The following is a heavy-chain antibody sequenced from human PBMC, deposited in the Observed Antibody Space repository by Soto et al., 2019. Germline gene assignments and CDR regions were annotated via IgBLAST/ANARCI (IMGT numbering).Heavy chain of an antibody. D-gene: IGHD2-21*02. Sequence: QVQLVQSGAEVKKPGSSVKVSCKASGGTSSSYAISWVRQAPGQGLEWMGGIIPIFGTANYAQKFQGRVTITADESTSTAYMELSSLRSEDTAVYYCARGPEEKGYCGGDCYHNWFDPWGQGTLVTVSS. V-gene: IGHV1-69*01. CDR2: IIPIFGTA. J-gene: IGHJ5*02. CDR3: ARGPEEKGYCGGDCYHNWFDP. CDR1: GGTSSSYA.